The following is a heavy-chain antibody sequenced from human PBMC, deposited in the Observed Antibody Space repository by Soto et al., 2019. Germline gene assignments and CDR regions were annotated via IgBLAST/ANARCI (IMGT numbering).Heavy chain of an antibody. D-gene: IGHD3-16*01. Sequence: PSETLSLTCTVSGGSISSGGYYWSWIRQHPGKGREWIGYIYYSGSTYYNPSLKSRVTISVDTSKNQFSLKLSSVTAADTAVYYCARAGPPSVWGGCPRVVGCGGQATRVTVSS. CDR1: GGSISSGGYY. J-gene: IGHJ4*02. V-gene: IGHV4-31*03. CDR2: IYYSGST. CDR3: ARAGPPSVWGGCPRVVGC.